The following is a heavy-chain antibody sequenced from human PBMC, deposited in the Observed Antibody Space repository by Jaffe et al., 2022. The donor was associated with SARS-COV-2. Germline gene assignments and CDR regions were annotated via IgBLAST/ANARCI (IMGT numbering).Heavy chain of an antibody. CDR3: AMYCSGGSCRYYFDY. CDR1: GGTFSSYT. CDR2: IIPIFGTA. D-gene: IGHD2-15*01. J-gene: IGHJ4*02. V-gene: IGHV1-69*01. Sequence: QVQLLQSGAEVKKPGSSVKVSCKASGGTFSSYTINWVRQAPGQGLEWMGGIIPIFGTANYAQKFQGRVTITADESTSTAYMELSSLRSEDTAVYYCAMYCSGGSCRYYFDYWGQGTLVTVSS.